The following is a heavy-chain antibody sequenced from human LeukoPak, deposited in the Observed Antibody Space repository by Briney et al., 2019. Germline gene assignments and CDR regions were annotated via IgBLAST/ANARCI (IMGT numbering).Heavy chain of an antibody. CDR3: ARDRCSGGSCYHDAFDI. CDR2: INPSGGST. J-gene: IGHJ3*02. Sequence: ASVKVSCKASGYTFTGYYMHWVRQAPGQGLEWMGIINPSGGSTSYAQKFQGRVTMTRDTSTSTVYMELSSLRSEDTAVYYCARDRCSGGSCYHDAFDIWGQGTMVTVSS. D-gene: IGHD2-15*01. CDR1: GYTFTGYY. V-gene: IGHV1-46*01.